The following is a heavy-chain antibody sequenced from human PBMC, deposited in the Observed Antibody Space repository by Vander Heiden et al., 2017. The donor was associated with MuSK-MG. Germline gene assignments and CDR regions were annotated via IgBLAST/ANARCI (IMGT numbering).Heavy chain of an antibody. Sequence: QVQLVQSGAGVKKPGASVKVPCKTSGYTFTAFYFHWVRQAPGQGLEWMGRVNPSSGDTVYAQRFQGRVTMTWDTSITTAYMELSSLRSDDTAVYYCAAYSSSWGGDYWGQGTLVTVSS. CDR3: AAYSSSWGGDY. J-gene: IGHJ4*02. V-gene: IGHV1-2*06. CDR1: GYTFTAFY. CDR2: VNPSSGDT. D-gene: IGHD6-6*01.